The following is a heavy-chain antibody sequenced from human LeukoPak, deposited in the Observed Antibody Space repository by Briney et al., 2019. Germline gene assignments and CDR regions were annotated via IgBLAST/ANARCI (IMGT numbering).Heavy chain of an antibody. J-gene: IGHJ4*02. CDR2: IIPIFGTA. D-gene: IGHD2-2*01. Sequence: SVKVSRKASGGTFSSYAISWVRQAPGQGLEWMGGIIPIFGTANYAQKFQGRVTITADESTSTAYMELSSLRSEDTAVYYCARGYCSSTSCYHLDYWGQGTLVTVSS. V-gene: IGHV1-69*01. CDR3: ARGYCSSTSCYHLDY. CDR1: GGTFSSYA.